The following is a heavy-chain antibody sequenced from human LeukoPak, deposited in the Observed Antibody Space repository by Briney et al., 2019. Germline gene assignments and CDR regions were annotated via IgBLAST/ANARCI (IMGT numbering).Heavy chain of an antibody. Sequence: SETLSLTCTVSGGSISSSRYYWGWIRQPPGKGLEWIGSIRYSGSTYYNPSLKSRVTVSVDTSENQFSLKLSSVAAADTAVYFCVRTRLSDHIVPAAERADDACDMWGQGTMVTVSS. J-gene: IGHJ3*02. D-gene: IGHD2-2*01. CDR3: VRTRLSDHIVPAAERADDACDM. CDR1: GGSISSSRYY. CDR2: IRYSGST. V-gene: IGHV4-39*07.